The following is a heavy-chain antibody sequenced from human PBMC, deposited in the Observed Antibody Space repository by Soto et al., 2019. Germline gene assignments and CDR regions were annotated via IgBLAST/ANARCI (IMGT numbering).Heavy chain of an antibody. D-gene: IGHD6-19*01. Sequence: QVQLVQSGAEVKKPGASVKVSCKASGYTFTGYYMHWVRQAPGQGLEWMGWINPNSGGTNYAQKFQGWVTMTRDTSISTAYMELSRLRSDDTAVYYCVRAPGIAVAGTSWYFDLWGRGTLVTVSS. CDR1: GYTFTGYY. J-gene: IGHJ2*01. CDR2: INPNSGGT. V-gene: IGHV1-2*04. CDR3: VRAPGIAVAGTSWYFDL.